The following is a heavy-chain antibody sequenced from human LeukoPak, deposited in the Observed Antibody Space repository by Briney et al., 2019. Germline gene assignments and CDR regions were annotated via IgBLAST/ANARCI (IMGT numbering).Heavy chain of an antibody. J-gene: IGHJ4*02. CDR3: TKRGRDWGPFDY. CDR1: GFTFSSYS. D-gene: IGHD7-27*01. CDR2: ISSSSAYI. V-gene: IGHV3-21*01. Sequence: GGSLRLSCAASGFTFSSYSMNWVRQAPGKGLEWVSSISSSSAYIYYADSVKGRFTISRDNAKNSLYLQMNSLRAEDTAVYYCTKRGRDWGPFDYWGQGTLVTVSS.